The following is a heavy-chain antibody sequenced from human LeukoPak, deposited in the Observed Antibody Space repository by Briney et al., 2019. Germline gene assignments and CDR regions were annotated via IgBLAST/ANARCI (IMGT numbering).Heavy chain of an antibody. D-gene: IGHD3-10*01. Sequence: GGSLRLSCAASGFTFSSYGMHWVRQAPGKGLEWVAFIRYDGSNKHYADSVKGRFTISRDNSKNTLYLQMNSLRAEDTAVYYCAKEGDYYGLDAFDIWGQGTMVTVSS. CDR3: AKEGDYYGLDAFDI. CDR1: GFTFSSYG. V-gene: IGHV3-30*02. CDR2: IRYDGSNK. J-gene: IGHJ3*02.